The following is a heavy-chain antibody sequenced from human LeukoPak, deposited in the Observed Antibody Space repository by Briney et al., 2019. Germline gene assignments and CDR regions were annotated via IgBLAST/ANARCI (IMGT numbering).Heavy chain of an antibody. CDR3: ARDPYSGNYGSYYYYYMDV. V-gene: IGHV3-21*01. CDR1: GFTFNNYN. D-gene: IGHD3-22*01. CDR2: ITSSGTYI. Sequence: RGSLRLSCAASGFTFNNYNMNGVRQAPGKALEWVSSITSSGTYIFYADSVKGRFTISRDNAKNSLYLQINSLGPEDTAVYFCARDPYSGNYGSYYYYYMDVWGKGTTVTVSS. J-gene: IGHJ6*03.